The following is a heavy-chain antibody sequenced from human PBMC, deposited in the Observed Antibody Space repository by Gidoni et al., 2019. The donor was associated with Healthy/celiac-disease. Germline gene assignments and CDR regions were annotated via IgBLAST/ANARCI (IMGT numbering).Heavy chain of an antibody. Sequence: EVQLVESGGGLVQPGGSLRLSCAASGFPFSSYSRNWVRQAPGTGLEWVSYISSSSSTIYYADSVKGRFTISRDNAKNSLYLQMNSLRAEDTAVYYCARDLLTTMAYWGQGTLVTVSS. CDR2: ISSSSSTI. CDR3: ARDLLTTMAY. J-gene: IGHJ4*02. CDR1: GFPFSSYS. V-gene: IGHV3-48*04. D-gene: IGHD3-10*01.